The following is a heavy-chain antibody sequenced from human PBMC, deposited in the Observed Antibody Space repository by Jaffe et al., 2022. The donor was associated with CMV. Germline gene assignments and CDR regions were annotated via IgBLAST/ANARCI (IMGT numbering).Heavy chain of an antibody. D-gene: IGHD3-16*02. CDR2: ISGSGGST. V-gene: IGHV3-23*04. CDR3: AKVVITFGGLIAYFDY. CDR1: GFTFSGYA. Sequence: EVQLVESGGGLVQPGGSLRLSCAASGFTFSGYAMSWVRQAPGKGLEWVSGISGSGGSTYYADSVKGRFTISRDNSKNTLYLQMNSLRAEDTAIYYCAKVVITFGGLIAYFDYWGQGTLVTVSS. J-gene: IGHJ4*02.